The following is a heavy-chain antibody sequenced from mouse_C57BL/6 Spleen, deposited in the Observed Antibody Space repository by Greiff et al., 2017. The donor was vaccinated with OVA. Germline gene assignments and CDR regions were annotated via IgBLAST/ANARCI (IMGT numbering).Heavy chain of an antibody. J-gene: IGHJ3*01. Sequence: EVKVVESGGGLVKPGGSLKLSCAASGFTFSDYGMHWVRQAPEKGLEWVAYISSGSSTIYYADTVKGRFTISRDNAKNTLFLQMTSLRSEDTAMYYCARGYYSNYAWFAYWGQGTLVTVSA. D-gene: IGHD2-5*01. V-gene: IGHV5-17*01. CDR3: ARGYYSNYAWFAY. CDR2: ISSGSSTI. CDR1: GFTFSDYG.